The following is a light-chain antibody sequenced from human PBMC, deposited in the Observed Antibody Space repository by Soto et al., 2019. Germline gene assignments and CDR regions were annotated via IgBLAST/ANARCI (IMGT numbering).Light chain of an antibody. CDR1: QSISSW. CDR2: DAS. V-gene: IGKV1-5*01. Sequence: DIQMTQSPSTLSASVGDRVTITCRASQSISSWLAWYQQKPGKAPKLLIYDASSLESGVPSRSSGSESGTEFTLTISSLQPDDFATYYCQQYNSYWTFGQGTKVDIK. CDR3: QQYNSYWT. J-gene: IGKJ1*01.